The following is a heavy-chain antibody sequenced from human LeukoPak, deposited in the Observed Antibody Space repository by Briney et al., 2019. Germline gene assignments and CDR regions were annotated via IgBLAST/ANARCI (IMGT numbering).Heavy chain of an antibody. J-gene: IGHJ3*02. D-gene: IGHD3-10*01. CDR3: ARGTNTYYYGSGSRSAFDI. V-gene: IGHV4-61*02. CDR1: GGSISSGSYY. Sequence: PSQTLSLTCTVSGGSISSGSYYWSWIRQPAGKGLEWIGRIYTSGSTNYNPSLKSRVTISVDTSKNQFSLKLSSVTAADTAVYYCARGTNTYYYGSGSRSAFDIWGQGTMVTVSS. CDR2: IYTSGST.